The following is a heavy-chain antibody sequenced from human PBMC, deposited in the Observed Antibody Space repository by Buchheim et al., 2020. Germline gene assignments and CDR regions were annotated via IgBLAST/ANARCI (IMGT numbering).Heavy chain of an antibody. D-gene: IGHD4-17*01. CDR2: ISYDGSNK. CDR3: APRGSTTVNY. V-gene: IGHV3-30-3*01. J-gene: IGHJ4*02. Sequence: QVQLEESGGGVVQPGRSLRLSCAASGFTFSSYAMHRVRQAPGKGLEWVAVISYDGSNKYYADSVKGRVTISRDNSKNTLYLQMNSLRAEDTAVYYCAPRGSTTVNYWGQGTL. CDR1: GFTFSSYA.